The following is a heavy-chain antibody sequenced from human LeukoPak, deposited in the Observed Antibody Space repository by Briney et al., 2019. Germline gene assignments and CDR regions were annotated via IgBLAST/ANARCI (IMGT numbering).Heavy chain of an antibody. CDR2: IYYSGST. Sequence: SETLSLTCAVSGGSISSYYWSWIRQPPGKVLEWIGHIYYSGSTNYNPSLKSRVTISVDTSKNQFSLKLSSVTAADTAVYYCARGGYSYGKGDYYYYHMDVWGKGTTVTVSS. J-gene: IGHJ6*03. D-gene: IGHD5-18*01. CDR1: GGSISSYY. CDR3: ARGGYSYGKGDYYYYHMDV. V-gene: IGHV4-59*01.